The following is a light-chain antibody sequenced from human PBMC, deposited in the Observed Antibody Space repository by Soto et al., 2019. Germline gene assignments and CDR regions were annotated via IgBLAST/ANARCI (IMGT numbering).Light chain of an antibody. J-gene: IGKJ1*01. CDR2: GAS. Sequence: EIVMTQSPATLSVSPGERATLSCRASQSVSSNLAWYQQKPGQAPRLLIYGASTRATGIPARFSGSGSGTEFTLTISSLEPEDSAVYYCQQRNVWPPVTFGQGTKVDTK. CDR3: QQRNVWPPVT. CDR1: QSVSSN. V-gene: IGKV3-15*01.